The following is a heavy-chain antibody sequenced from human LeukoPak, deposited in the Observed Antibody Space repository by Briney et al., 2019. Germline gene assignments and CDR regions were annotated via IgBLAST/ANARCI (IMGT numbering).Heavy chain of an antibody. Sequence: PSETLSLTCTVSGGSISSSSYYWGWIRQPPGKGLEWIGSIYYSGSTYYNPSLKSRVTISVDTSKNQFSLKLSSVTAADTAVYYCARDRGPYSSGWYGSVWQYYFDYWGQGTLVTVSS. D-gene: IGHD6-19*01. J-gene: IGHJ4*02. V-gene: IGHV4-39*07. CDR1: GGSISSSSYY. CDR3: ARDRGPYSSGWYGSVWQYYFDY. CDR2: IYYSGST.